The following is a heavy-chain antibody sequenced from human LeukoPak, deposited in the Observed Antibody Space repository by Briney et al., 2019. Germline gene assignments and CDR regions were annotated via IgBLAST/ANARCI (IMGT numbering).Heavy chain of an antibody. D-gene: IGHD2-8*02. CDR3: ARELFRWSYFGY. CDR1: GISVSSNY. J-gene: IGHJ4*02. V-gene: IGHV3-66*02. CDR2: IYSGGST. Sequence: GGSLRLSCAASGISVSSNYMNWVRQSPGKGLEWVSVIYSGGSTKYADSVKGRFTISRDNSKNTLYLEMSTLRPEDTAVYYCARELFRWSYFGYWGQGTLVTVSS.